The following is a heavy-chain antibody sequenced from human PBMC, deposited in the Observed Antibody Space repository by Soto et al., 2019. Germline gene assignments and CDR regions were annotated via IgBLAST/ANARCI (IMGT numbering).Heavy chain of an antibody. D-gene: IGHD3-22*01. CDR1: GFTFSSYA. CDR2: ISDSGGTT. V-gene: IGHV3-23*01. CDR3: AKEGYYYDSSGYYSYYFDY. Sequence: EVQLLESGGGLVQPGGSLRLSCAASGFTFSSYAMRWVRQAPGKGLEWVSDISDSGGTTYYADSVKGRFTISRDNSKNTLYLKMNSLRAEDTAVYYCAKEGYYYDSSGYYSYYFDYWGQGTLVTVSS. J-gene: IGHJ4*02.